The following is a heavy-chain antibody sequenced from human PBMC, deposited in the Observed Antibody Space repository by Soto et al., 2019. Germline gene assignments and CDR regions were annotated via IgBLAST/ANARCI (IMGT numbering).Heavy chain of an antibody. J-gene: IGHJ6*02. V-gene: IGHV3-48*02. D-gene: IGHD3-3*01. Sequence: EVLVVECGGGLVQPGGSLRLSCTASGFTFSSYSMNWVSQAPGKGLEWVSYISSHSRNTHYADSVKGRFTISRDNARNSLHLQMNSLRDEDTDVYFCATYYDEVYYYGMDVWRQGTTAIVSS. CDR3: ATYYDEVYYYGMDV. CDR1: GFTFSSYS. CDR2: ISSHSRNT.